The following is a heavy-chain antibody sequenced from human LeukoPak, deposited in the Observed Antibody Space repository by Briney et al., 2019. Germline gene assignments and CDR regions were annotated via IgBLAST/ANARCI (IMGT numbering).Heavy chain of an antibody. CDR1: GFSFSKYG. J-gene: IGHJ3*02. V-gene: IGHV3-30*02. CDR2: IWYVGSQR. CDR3: AIENFDSGGPGSGSPAFDI. D-gene: IGHD3-22*01. Sequence: GGSLRLSCAASGFSFSKYGLHWVRQAPGKGLQWVAMIWYVGSQRYYVDSVKGRFTISRDSSKNTMFLQMNSLTDEDTAVYYCAIENFDSGGPGSGSPAFDIWGQGTMVSVSS.